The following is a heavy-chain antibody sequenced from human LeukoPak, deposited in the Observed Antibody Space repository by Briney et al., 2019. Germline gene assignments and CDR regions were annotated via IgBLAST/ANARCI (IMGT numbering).Heavy chain of an antibody. CDR2: MNSDGSCT. CDR3: AREGSPYDSSGYAT. J-gene: IGHJ5*02. Sequence: XXWXXWVRQAPXXGLVWFSRMNSDGSCTGYADSVKGRFTISRDNAKNTLYLQMNSLRAEDTAVYYCAREGSPYDSSGYATWGQGTLVTVSS. V-gene: IGHV3-74*01. CDR1: XXW. D-gene: IGHD3-22*01.